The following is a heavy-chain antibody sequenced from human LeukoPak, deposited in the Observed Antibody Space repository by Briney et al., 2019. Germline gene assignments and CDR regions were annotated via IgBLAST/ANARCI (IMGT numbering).Heavy chain of an antibody. CDR2: IYYSGST. CDR3: AREGDSSGGNWFDP. CDR1: GGSISSGGYY. D-gene: IGHD3-22*01. V-gene: IGHV4-31*03. Sequence: SETMSLTCIVSGGSISSGGYYWSSIRQHPGKGLEWIGYIYYSGSTYYNPSLKSRVTISVDTSKNQFSLKLSSVTAADTAVYYCAREGDSSGGNWFDPWGQGTLVTVSS. J-gene: IGHJ5*02.